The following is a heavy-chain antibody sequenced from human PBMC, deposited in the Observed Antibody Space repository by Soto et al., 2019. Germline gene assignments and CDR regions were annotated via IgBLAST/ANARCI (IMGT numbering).Heavy chain of an antibody. J-gene: IGHJ6*02. CDR3: AKGSGYVYYYYGVDV. CDR1: GFTFSSYA. D-gene: IGHD3-3*01. V-gene: IGHV3-30-3*01. Sequence: GGSLRLSCAASGFTFSSYAMHWVRQAPGKGLEWVAVISYDGSNKYYADSVKGRFTISRDNSKNTLYLQWSSLKASDTAMYYCAKGSGYVYYYYGVDVWGQGTTVTVSS. CDR2: ISYDGSNK.